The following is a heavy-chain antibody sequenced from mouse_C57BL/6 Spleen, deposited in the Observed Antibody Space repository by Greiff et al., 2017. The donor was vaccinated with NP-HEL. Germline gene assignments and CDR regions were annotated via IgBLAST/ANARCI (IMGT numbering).Heavy chain of an antibody. CDR1: GYTFTSYW. CDR2: IDPSDSET. J-gene: IGHJ2*01. D-gene: IGHD4-1*01. Sequence: QVQLQQPGAELVRPGSSVKLSCKASGYTFTSYWMHWVKQRPIQGLEWIGNIDPSDSETHYNQKFKDKATLTVDKSSSTAYMQLSSLTSEDSAVYYGARRGANWDGFFDYWGQGTTLTVSS. CDR3: ARRGANWDGFFDY. V-gene: IGHV1-52*01.